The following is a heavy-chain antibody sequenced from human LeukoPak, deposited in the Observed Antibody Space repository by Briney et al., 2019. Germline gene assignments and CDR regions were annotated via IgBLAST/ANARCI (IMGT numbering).Heavy chain of an antibody. CDR2: IIASSGAT. V-gene: IGHV3-23*01. CDR1: GLSFNSYA. Sequence: GGSLRLSCAASGLSFNSYAMSWIRQAPGKGLEWVSIIIASSGATFYADSVKGRFTISRDTSKNTLYLQLNSLRLEDTAVYYCAKGGYDYIEVAYFDFWGQGTLVTVSS. J-gene: IGHJ4*02. CDR3: AKGGYDYIEVAYFDF. D-gene: IGHD5-12*01.